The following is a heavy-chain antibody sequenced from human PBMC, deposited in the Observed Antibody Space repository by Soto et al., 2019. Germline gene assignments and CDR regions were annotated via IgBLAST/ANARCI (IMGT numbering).Heavy chain of an antibody. CDR3: GGGGGGCYVYVWGSYSQGAFDV. D-gene: IGHD3-16*01. V-gene: IGHV3-11*01. J-gene: IGHJ3*01. CDR1: GFMFSDYY. CDR2: ISSGGSTK. Sequence: QVQLVESGGGLVKPGGSLRLSCAASGFMFSDYYMSWIRQAPGKGLEWVSYISSGGSTKYYADSVKGRFTISRDNAKNSRSLNRRRVRAAGTAIYYCGGGGGGCYVYVWGSYSQGAFDVWGQGTMVTVSS.